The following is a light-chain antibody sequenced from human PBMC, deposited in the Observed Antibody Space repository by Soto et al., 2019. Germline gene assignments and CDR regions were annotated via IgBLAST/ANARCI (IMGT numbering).Light chain of an antibody. V-gene: IGKV3-11*01. Sequence: TQSPAALSVSPGEKATLSCRASQSVSSNLAWYQQKPGQAPRLLIYGASNRATGIPARFSGSGSGTDFTLTISSLEPEDFAVYYCQQRSNWPPLTSAGGAKVDI. J-gene: IGKJ4*01. CDR3: QQRSNWPPLT. CDR1: QSVSSN. CDR2: GAS.